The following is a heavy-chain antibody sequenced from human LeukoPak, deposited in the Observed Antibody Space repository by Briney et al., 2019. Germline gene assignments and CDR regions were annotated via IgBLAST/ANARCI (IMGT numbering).Heavy chain of an antibody. V-gene: IGHV4-59*08. CDR3: ARLGGIAYGILTGYYQYTWFDP. CDR2: IYYSGST. D-gene: IGHD3-9*01. Sequence: SETLSLTCTVSGGSISSYYWSWIRQPPGKGLEWIGYIYYSGSTNYNPSLKSRVTISVDTSKNQSSLKLSSVTAADTAVYYCARLGGIAYGILTGYYQYTWFDPWGQGTLVTVSS. J-gene: IGHJ5*02. CDR1: GGSISSYY.